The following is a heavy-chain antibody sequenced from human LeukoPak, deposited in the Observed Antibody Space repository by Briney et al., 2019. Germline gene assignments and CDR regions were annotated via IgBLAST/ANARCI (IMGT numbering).Heavy chain of an antibody. CDR3: ARGYYDSSGYYYLFDY. CDR2: IYSGGST. J-gene: IGHJ4*02. V-gene: IGHV3-53*01. D-gene: IGHD3-22*01. Sequence: GGSLRLSCAAPGFTVSSNYMSWVRQAPGKGLEWVSVIYSGGSTYYADSVKGRFTISRDNSKNTLYLQMNSLRAEDTAVYYCARGYYDSSGYYYLFDYWGQGTLVTVSS. CDR1: GFTVSSNY.